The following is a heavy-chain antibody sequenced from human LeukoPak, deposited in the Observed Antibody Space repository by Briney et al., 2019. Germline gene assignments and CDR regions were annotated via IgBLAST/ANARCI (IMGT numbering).Heavy chain of an antibody. J-gene: IGHJ4*02. CDR1: GYTFSGYY. V-gene: IGHV1-8*02. CDR2: MNPNSGNT. CDR3: ARVLRGYSGYDHGDY. D-gene: IGHD5-12*01. Sequence: EASVKVSCKASGYTFSGYYLHWVRQAPGQGLEWMGWMNPNSGNTGYAQKFQGRVTMTRNTSISTAYMELSSLRSEDTAVYYCARVLRGYSGYDHGDYWGQGTLVTVSS.